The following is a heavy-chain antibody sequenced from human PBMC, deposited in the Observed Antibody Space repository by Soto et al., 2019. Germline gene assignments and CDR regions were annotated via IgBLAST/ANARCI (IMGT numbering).Heavy chain of an antibody. CDR2: ISSSSSTI. CDR1: GFTFSSYS. D-gene: IGHD4-17*01. V-gene: IGHV3-48*01. Sequence: EVQLVESGGGLVQPGGSLRLSCAASGFTFSSYSMNWVRQAPGKGLEWVSYISSSSSTIYYADSVKGRFTISRDNAKNSLYLKMNCLRAVDTAGYYCARDLNYGLFDYWGQGTLVTVSS. CDR3: ARDLNYGLFDY. J-gene: IGHJ4*02.